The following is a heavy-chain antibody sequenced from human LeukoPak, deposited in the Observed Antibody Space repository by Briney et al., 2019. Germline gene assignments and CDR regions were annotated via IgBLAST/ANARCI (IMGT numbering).Heavy chain of an antibody. Sequence: SETLSLTCTVSGGSISSYFWSWIRQPAGKGLEWIRRIYTSGSTNYNPSLKSRVTMSVDTSKNQFSLKLSSVTAADTAVYYCARDRREYYDSSGYYWVNDYWGQGTLVTVSS. V-gene: IGHV4-4*07. CDR2: IYTSGST. CDR1: GGSISSYF. D-gene: IGHD3-22*01. J-gene: IGHJ4*02. CDR3: ARDRREYYDSSGYYWVNDY.